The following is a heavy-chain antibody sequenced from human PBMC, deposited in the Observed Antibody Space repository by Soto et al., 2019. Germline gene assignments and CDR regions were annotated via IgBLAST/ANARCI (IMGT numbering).Heavy chain of an antibody. D-gene: IGHD4-17*01. V-gene: IGHV3-48*01. CDR2: ITSTSSAI. CDR3: ARDVDADFRTDFDY. Sequence: SLRLSCAASGFPFSFYSMNWVRQAPGKGLEWISYITSTSSAINYADSVRGRFTISRDNAESSLYLHMDSLRAEDTAVYYCARDVDADFRTDFDYWGRGTLVTVSS. CDR1: GFPFSFYS. J-gene: IGHJ4*02.